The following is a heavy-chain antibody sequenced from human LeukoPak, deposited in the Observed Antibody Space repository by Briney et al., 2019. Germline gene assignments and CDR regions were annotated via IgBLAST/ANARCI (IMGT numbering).Heavy chain of an antibody. CDR3: ARAVGGDGSGSL. J-gene: IGHJ4*02. CDR2: IYYSGST. D-gene: IGHD3-10*01. V-gene: IGHV4-39*07. CDR1: GGSISSSSYY. Sequence: SETLSLTCTVSGGSISSSSYYWGWIRQPPGKGLEWIGSIYYSGSTYYNPSLKSRVTISVDASKNQFSLKLSSVTAADTAVYYCARAVGGDGSGSLWGPGTLVTVSS.